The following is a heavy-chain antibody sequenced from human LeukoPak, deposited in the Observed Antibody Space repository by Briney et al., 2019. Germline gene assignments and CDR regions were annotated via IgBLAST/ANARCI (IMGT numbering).Heavy chain of an antibody. CDR1: GVSISSCGYY. CDR2: IYYSGST. V-gene: IGHV4-30-4*01. Sequence: PSQTLSLTCTVSGVSISSCGYYWGWIRQPPGKGLEWVGYIYYSGSTYCNPSLKSRVTISVDTSKNQFSLKLSSVTAADTAVYYCARESHTDIVVVPAAADYYYMDVWGKGTTVTVSS. D-gene: IGHD2-2*01. J-gene: IGHJ6*03. CDR3: ARESHTDIVVVPAAADYYYMDV.